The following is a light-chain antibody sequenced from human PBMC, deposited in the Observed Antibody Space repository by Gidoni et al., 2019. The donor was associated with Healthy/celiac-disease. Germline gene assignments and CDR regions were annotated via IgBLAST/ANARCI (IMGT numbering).Light chain of an antibody. CDR2: WAS. CDR1: QSVLYSSNNKNY. V-gene: IGKV4-1*01. J-gene: IGKJ4*01. Sequence: DIVKTQSPDSLAVSLGERATINCKSSQSVLYSSNNKNYLAWYQQKPGQPPKLLMYWASTRESGVPDRFSGSGSGTDFTLTISSLQAEDVAVYYCQQYYSTPPTFXGXTKVEIK. CDR3: QQYYSTPPT.